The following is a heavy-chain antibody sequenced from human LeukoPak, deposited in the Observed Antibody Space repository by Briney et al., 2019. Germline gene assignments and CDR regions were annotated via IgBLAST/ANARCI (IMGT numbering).Heavy chain of an antibody. J-gene: IGHJ4*02. D-gene: IGHD6-13*01. CDR2: INPNSGGT. CDR1: GYTFTGYY. Sequence: ASLKVSCEASGYTFTGYYMHWVRQAPGQGLEWMGWINPNSGGTNYAQKFQGRVTMTRDTSISTAYMELSRLRSDDTAVYYCARLTSYSSSWAFDYWGQGTLVTVSS. CDR3: ARLTSYSSSWAFDY. V-gene: IGHV1-2*02.